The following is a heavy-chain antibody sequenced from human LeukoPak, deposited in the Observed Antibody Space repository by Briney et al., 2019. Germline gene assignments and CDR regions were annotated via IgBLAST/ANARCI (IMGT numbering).Heavy chain of an antibody. CDR1: GYTFTSYG. D-gene: IGHD3-10*01. Sequence: ASVKVSCKASGYTFTSYGISWVRQAPGQGLEWMGWISTYNGNTNYAQMLQGRITMTTDTSTSTAYMELRSLRSDDTAVCYCARGKPVYFYGSGSYLASPFDSWGQGTLVTVSS. CDR3: ARGKPVYFYGSGSYLASPFDS. CDR2: ISTYNGNT. J-gene: IGHJ4*02. V-gene: IGHV1-18*01.